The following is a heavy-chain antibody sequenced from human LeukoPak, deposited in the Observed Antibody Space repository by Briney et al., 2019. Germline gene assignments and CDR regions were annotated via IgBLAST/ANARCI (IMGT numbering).Heavy chain of an antibody. D-gene: IGHD6-13*01. CDR1: GGSISSGGYY. V-gene: IGHV4-31*03. Sequence: SETLSLTCTVSGGSISSGGYYWSWIRQHPGKGLEWIGYIYYSGSTYYNPSLKSRVTISVDTSKNQFSLKLSSVTAADTAVYYCARAGFWAAAGYFDYWGQETLVTVSS. J-gene: IGHJ4*02. CDR2: IYYSGST. CDR3: ARAGFWAAAGYFDY.